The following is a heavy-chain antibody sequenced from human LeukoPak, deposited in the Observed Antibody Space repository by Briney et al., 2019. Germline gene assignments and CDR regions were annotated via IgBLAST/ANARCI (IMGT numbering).Heavy chain of an antibody. V-gene: IGHV3-21*01. CDR1: GFTFSSYT. Sequence: GGSLRLSCAASGFTFSSYTMNWVRQAPGKGLEWVSSISSSSSYIYYADSVKGRFTISRDNAKNSLYLQMNSLRAEDTAVYYCARDNDLLRYFDWPLDYWGQGTLVTVSS. J-gene: IGHJ4*02. CDR2: ISSSSSYI. CDR3: ARDNDLLRYFDWPLDY. D-gene: IGHD3-9*01.